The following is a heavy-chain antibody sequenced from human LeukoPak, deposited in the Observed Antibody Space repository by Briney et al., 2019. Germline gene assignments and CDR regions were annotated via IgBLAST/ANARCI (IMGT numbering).Heavy chain of an antibody. CDR2: IKQDGSEK. Sequence: KPGGSLRLSCAASGFTFSSYWMSWVRQAPGKGLEWVANIKQDGSEKYYEDSVKGRFTISRDNAKNSLYLQMNSLRAEDTAVYYCARDGGYGDYCFDYWGQGTLVTVSS. D-gene: IGHD4-17*01. J-gene: IGHJ4*02. CDR1: GFTFSSYW. V-gene: IGHV3-7*01. CDR3: ARDGGYGDYCFDY.